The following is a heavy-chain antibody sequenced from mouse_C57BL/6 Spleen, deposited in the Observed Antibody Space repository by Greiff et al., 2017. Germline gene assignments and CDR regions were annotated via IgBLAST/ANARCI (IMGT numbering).Heavy chain of an antibody. CDR1: GYAFSSYW. CDR2: IYPGDGDT. D-gene: IGHD2-5*01. Sequence: VQGVESGAELVKPGASVKISCKASGYAFSSYWMNWVKQRPGKGLEWIGQIYPGDGDTNYNGKFKGKATLTADKSSSTAYMQLSSLTSEDSAVYFCARAYYSNYGGFAYWGQGTLVTVSA. J-gene: IGHJ3*01. V-gene: IGHV1-80*01. CDR3: ARAYYSNYGGFAY.